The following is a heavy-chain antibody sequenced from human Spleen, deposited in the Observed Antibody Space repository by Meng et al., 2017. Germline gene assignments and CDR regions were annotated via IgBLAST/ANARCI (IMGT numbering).Heavy chain of an antibody. CDR3: ASQVFSGLNWFGP. J-gene: IGHJ5*02. V-gene: IGHV4-4*02. CDR2: IYHRGST. CDR1: GGSISSNTW. Sequence: LQECGSGLVKPSAPLSLTCAFSGGSISSNTWWSWVRQTPGKGLEWIGEIYHRGSTNYNPSLKSRVTMSVDKSKNQFSLKLSSGAAADTAVYYCASQVFSGLNWFGPWGQGTLVTVSS. D-gene: IGHD3-10*01.